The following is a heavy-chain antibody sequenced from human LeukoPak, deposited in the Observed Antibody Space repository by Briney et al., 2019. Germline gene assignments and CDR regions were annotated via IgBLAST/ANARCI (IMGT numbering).Heavy chain of an antibody. CDR3: AKDRGLYSDY. CDR2: ISYDGSNK. CDR1: GFTFSSYG. D-gene: IGHD2-8*01. V-gene: IGHV3-30*18. J-gene: IGHJ4*02. Sequence: GGSLRLSCAASGFTFSSYGMHWVRQAPGKGLEWVAVISYDGSNKYYADSVKGRFTISRDNSKNTLYLQMNSLRAEDTAVYYCAKDRGLYSDYWGQGTLVTVSS.